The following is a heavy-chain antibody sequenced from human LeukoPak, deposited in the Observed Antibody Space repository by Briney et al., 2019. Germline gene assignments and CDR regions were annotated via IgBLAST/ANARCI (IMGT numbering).Heavy chain of an antibody. V-gene: IGHV5-51*01. D-gene: IGHD2-15*01. CDR1: GYSVTSYW. J-gene: IGHJ5*02. Sequence: GESLKISCKGSGYSVTSYWIGWVRQMPGKGLEWMGIIYPGDSDTRYSPSFQGQVTISADKSIRTAYLQWSSLKASDTAMYYCARHRNCSGGSCYSTWFDPWGQGTLVTVSS. CDR2: IYPGDSDT. CDR3: ARHRNCSGGSCYSTWFDP.